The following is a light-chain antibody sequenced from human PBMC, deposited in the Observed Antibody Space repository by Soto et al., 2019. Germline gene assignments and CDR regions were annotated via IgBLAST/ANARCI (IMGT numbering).Light chain of an antibody. J-gene: IGLJ2*01. CDR2: EVS. Sequence: QSVLTQPASVSGSPGQSITISCTGTSSDVDGYNYVSWYQQHPDKAPKLMIYEVSNRPSGVSNRFSGSKSGNTASLTISGLQAEDEADYYCSSYTSTSTLFGGGTKLTVL. CDR1: SSDVDGYNY. CDR3: SSYTSTSTL. V-gene: IGLV2-14*01.